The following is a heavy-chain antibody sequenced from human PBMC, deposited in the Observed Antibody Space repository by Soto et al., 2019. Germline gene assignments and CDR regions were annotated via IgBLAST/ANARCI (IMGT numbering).Heavy chain of an antibody. Sequence: SVKVSCKASGGTFSSYAISWVRQAPGQGLEWMGGIIPIFGTANYAQKFQGRVTITADESTSTAYMELSSLRSEDTAVYYCASGGYSYGDRYYYYYGMDVWGQGTTVTVSS. CDR2: IIPIFGTA. V-gene: IGHV1-69*13. CDR3: ASGGYSYGDRYYYYYGMDV. D-gene: IGHD5-18*01. J-gene: IGHJ6*02. CDR1: GGTFSSYA.